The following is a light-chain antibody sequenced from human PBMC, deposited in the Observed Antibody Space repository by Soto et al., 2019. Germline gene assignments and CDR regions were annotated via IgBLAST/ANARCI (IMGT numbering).Light chain of an antibody. CDR2: ENN. V-gene: IGLV1-51*02. CDR3: GTWDIRLNINWV. J-gene: IGLJ3*02. CDR1: SSNIGNNY. Sequence: QSVLTQPPSVSAAPGQKVTISCSGSSSNIGNNYVSWYQHLPGTAPRLLIFENNKRPSGIPGRFSGSKSGTSATLAITGLQTGDEADYYCGTWDIRLNINWVFGGGTKLTVL.